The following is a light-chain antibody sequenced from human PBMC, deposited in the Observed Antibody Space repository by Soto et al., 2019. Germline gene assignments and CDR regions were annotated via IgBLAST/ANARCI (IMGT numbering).Light chain of an antibody. Sequence: QSALTQPASVSGSPGQSITISCTGTSSDVGGYNYVSWYPQHPGKAPKLMIYDVSNRPSGVSNRFSGSKSGNTASLTISGPKAEDEADYYCSSYTSSSTVVFGGGTKLTVL. CDR1: SSDVGGYNY. V-gene: IGLV2-14*01. CDR3: SSYTSSSTVV. CDR2: DVS. J-gene: IGLJ2*01.